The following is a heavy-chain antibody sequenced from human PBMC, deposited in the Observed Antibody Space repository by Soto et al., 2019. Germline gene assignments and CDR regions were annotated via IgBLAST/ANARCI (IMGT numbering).Heavy chain of an antibody. D-gene: IGHD3-10*01. Sequence: GASVKVSCKVSGYTLTELSMHWVRQAPGQGLEWMGGIIPIFGTANYAQKFQGRVTITADESTSTAYMELSSLRSEDTAVYYCARVPSYGSGSYPYFDYWGQGTLVTVSS. V-gene: IGHV1-69*13. CDR2: IIPIFGTA. CDR3: ARVPSYGSGSYPYFDY. CDR1: GYTLTELS. J-gene: IGHJ4*02.